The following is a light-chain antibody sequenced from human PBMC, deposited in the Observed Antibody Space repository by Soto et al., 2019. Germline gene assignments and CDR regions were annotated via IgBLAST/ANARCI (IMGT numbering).Light chain of an antibody. CDR3: QQYNNWIT. CDR2: GAS. J-gene: IGKJ5*01. Sequence: EIVMTQSPATLSVSPGERATLSCRASQSVNSNLAWYQQNPGQAPRLLIYGASTRATGIPARFSGSGSGTEFTLTISSLQSEDFAVYYCQQYNNWITFGQGTRLEIK. CDR1: QSVNSN. V-gene: IGKV3-15*01.